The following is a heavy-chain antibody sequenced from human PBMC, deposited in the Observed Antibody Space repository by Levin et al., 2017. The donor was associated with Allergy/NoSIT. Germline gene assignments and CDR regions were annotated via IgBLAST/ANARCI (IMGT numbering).Heavy chain of an antibody. CDR1: GVTLTSAW. Sequence: GGSLRLSCAGSGVTLTSAWMSWVRQVPGKGLEWVGRIKSKTAGGTTDYAAFVKGRFIISRDDSKNTLDMQMNSLKTEDTAVYDCTTEYGGAFDVWGQGTMVTVSS. V-gene: IGHV3-15*05. CDR3: TTEYGGAFDV. CDR2: IKSKTAGGTT. D-gene: IGHD3-10*01. J-gene: IGHJ3*01.